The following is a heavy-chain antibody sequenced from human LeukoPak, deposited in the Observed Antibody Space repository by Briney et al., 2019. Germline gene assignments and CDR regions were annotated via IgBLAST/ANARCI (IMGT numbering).Heavy chain of an antibody. Sequence: ASVKVSCKASEYTFTGYYMPWVRQAPGQGLEWMGRIDPNMGGTIYAQKFQGRVTMTRDTSVNTAYMDLSRLTSDDTAVYYCARDSRVSLDVWGKGTTVTVSS. V-gene: IGHV1-2*06. CDR1: EYTFTGYY. J-gene: IGHJ6*04. CDR2: IDPNMGGT. CDR3: ARDSRVSLDV. D-gene: IGHD6-13*01.